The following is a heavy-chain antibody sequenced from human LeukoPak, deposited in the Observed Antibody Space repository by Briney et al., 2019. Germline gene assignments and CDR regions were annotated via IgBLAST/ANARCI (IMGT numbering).Heavy chain of an antibody. J-gene: IGHJ4*02. CDR2: ISSSSSYI. CDR3: ARDETGVGSGGIDF. V-gene: IGHV3-21*01. D-gene: IGHD2-8*02. CDR1: GFTFSSYS. Sequence: GGSLRLSCAASGFTFSSYSMNWVRQAPGKGLEWVSSISSSSSYIYYADSVKGRFTISRDNAKNSLYLQMNSLRDEDTAVYYCARDETGVGSGGIDFWGQGTLVTASS.